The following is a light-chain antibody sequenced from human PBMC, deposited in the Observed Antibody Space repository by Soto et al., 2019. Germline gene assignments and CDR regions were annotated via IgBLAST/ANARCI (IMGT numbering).Light chain of an antibody. Sequence: ESVLTQSPATLSLSPGERATLSCRASQSVSSYLAWYQQKPGQAPRLLIYDASNRATGIPARFSGSGSGTEFTLTISSLEPEDFAVYYCQQRSNWPPVTFGGGTKVEIK. CDR1: QSVSSY. J-gene: IGKJ4*01. CDR2: DAS. V-gene: IGKV3-11*01. CDR3: QQRSNWPPVT.